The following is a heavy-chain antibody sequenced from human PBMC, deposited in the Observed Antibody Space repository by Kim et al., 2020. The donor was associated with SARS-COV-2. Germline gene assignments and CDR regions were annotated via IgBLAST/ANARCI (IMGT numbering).Heavy chain of an antibody. CDR3: ANERYCSGGSCYSVPGVFDY. D-gene: IGHD2-15*01. Sequence: RFPISRDNSKNTLDLQMNSLRAEDTAVYYCANERYCSGGSCYSVPGVFDYWGQGTLVTVSS. J-gene: IGHJ4*02. V-gene: IGHV3-23*01.